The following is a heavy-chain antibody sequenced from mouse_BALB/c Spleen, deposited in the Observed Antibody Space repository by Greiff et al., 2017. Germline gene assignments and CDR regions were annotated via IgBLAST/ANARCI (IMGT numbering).Heavy chain of an antibody. CDR2: ISSGGSYT. Sequence: EVKVVESRGDLVKPGGSLKLSCAASGFTFSSYGMSWVRQTPDKRLEWVATISSGGSYTYYPDSVKGRFTISRDNAKNTLYLQMSSLKSEDTAMYYCATITTATRYFDVWGAGTTVTVSS. V-gene: IGHV5-6*01. CDR1: GFTFSSYG. D-gene: IGHD1-2*01. J-gene: IGHJ1*01. CDR3: ATITTATRYFDV.